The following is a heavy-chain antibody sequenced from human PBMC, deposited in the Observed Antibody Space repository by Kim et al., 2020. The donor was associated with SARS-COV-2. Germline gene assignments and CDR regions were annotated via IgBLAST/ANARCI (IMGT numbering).Heavy chain of an antibody. CDR2: INHSGST. CDR3: ERVCYDSSGYYSDN. CDR1: GGSFSGYY. Sequence: SETLSLTCAVYGGSFSGYYWSWIHQPPGKGLEWIGEINHSGSTNYNPSLKSRVTISVDTSKNQFSLKLSSVTAADTAVYYCERVCYDSSGYYSDNWGQGTPVTVSP. V-gene: IGHV4-34*01. J-gene: IGHJ4*02. D-gene: IGHD3-22*01.